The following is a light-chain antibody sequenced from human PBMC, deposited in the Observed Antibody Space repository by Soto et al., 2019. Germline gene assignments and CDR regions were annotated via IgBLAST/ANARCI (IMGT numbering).Light chain of an antibody. CDR1: SSDVGSYNL. CDR2: EGS. J-gene: IGLJ3*02. Sequence: ALTQPASVSGSPGQSITISCTGTSSDVGSYNLVSWYQQHPGKAPKLMIYEGSKRPSGVSNRFSGSKSGNTASLTISGLQAEDEADYYCCSYAGSSTGVFGGGTKVTVL. V-gene: IGLV2-23*01. CDR3: CSYAGSSTGV.